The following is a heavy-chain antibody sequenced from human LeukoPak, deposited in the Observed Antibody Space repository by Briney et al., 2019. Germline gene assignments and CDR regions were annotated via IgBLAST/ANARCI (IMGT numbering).Heavy chain of an antibody. CDR3: ARVWTYGALDY. J-gene: IGHJ4*02. CDR2: ISWNSGSV. CDR1: GFTFDDYA. D-gene: IGHD3-10*01. Sequence: GGSLRLSCAASGFTFDDYAMHWVRQPPGKGLEWVSGISWNSGSVAYADSVKGRFTISRDNSKNTLYLQMGSLRAEDMAVYYCARVWTYGALDYWGQGTLVTVSS. V-gene: IGHV3-9*03.